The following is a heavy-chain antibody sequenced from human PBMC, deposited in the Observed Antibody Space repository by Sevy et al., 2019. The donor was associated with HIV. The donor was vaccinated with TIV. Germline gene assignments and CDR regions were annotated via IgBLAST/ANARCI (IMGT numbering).Heavy chain of an antibody. CDR3: ANGSESSHTFLGSD. V-gene: IGHV3-23*01. J-gene: IGHJ4*02. Sequence: GGSLRLSCAASGFTFSSYAMSWVRQAPGKGLEWVSAISGSGGSTYYADSVKGRFTISRDNSKNTLYLQMNSLRAEDTAVYYCANGSESSHTFLGSDWGQGTLVTVSS. D-gene: IGHD2-15*01. CDR1: GFTFSSYA. CDR2: ISGSGGST.